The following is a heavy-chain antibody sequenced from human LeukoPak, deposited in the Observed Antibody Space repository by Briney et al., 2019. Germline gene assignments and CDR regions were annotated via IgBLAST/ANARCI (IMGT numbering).Heavy chain of an antibody. D-gene: IGHD6-25*01. J-gene: IGHJ4*02. CDR2: ISPSGSST. CDR1: GFTFSSYT. V-gene: IGHV3-21*01. CDR3: VRDFLGESAAGGY. Sequence: PGGSLRLSCVGSGFTFSSYTMNWVRQAPGKGLEWVSSISPSGSSTLHADSVRGRSTISRDNARNSVHLQMDSLRAEDTAVYFCVRDFLGESAAGGYWGQGTLVTVSS.